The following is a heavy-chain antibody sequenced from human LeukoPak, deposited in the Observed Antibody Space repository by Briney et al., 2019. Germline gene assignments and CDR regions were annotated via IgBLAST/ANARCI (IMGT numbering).Heavy chain of an antibody. J-gene: IGHJ4*01. Sequence: SETLSLTCTVSGGSISSSSYYWGWIRQPPGKGLEWIGSIYYSGSTYYNPSLKSRVTIPVDTSKNQFSLKLSSVTAADTAVYYCAREGPAYCTLDYWGQGTLVTVSS. CDR2: IYYSGST. CDR1: GGSISSSSYY. D-gene: IGHD2-8*01. V-gene: IGHV4-39*02. CDR3: AREGPAYCTLDY.